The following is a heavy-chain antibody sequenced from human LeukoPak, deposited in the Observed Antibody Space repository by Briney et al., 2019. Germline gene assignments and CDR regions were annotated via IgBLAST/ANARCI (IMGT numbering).Heavy chain of an antibody. CDR2: INPNSGGT. D-gene: IGHD6-13*01. CDR3: ATLNELIAAAGTRWFDP. CDR1: GYTFTVYY. Sequence: ASVTVSFTASGYTFTVYYMHWIRQAPRPGKEWMGWINPNSGGTNYAQKFQGRVTMTRDTSISTAYMELSRLRSDDTAVYYCATLNELIAAAGTRWFDPWGQGTLVTVSS. J-gene: IGHJ5*02. V-gene: IGHV1-2*02.